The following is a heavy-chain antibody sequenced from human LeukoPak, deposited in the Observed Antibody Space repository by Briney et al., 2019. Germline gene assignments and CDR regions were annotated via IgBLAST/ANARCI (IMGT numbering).Heavy chain of an antibody. Sequence: PGGSLRLSCAASGFTFSAYIIQWVRQAPGKGLEWVALTWSDGSDKFYADSVKGRFVISRDNSKNTLYLQMNSLRAEDSAVYFWARAQSATLSYYFDLWGQGTLVTVSS. J-gene: IGHJ5*02. CDR3: ARAQSATLSYYFDL. V-gene: IGHV3-33*01. CDR2: TWSDGSDK. CDR1: GFTFSAYI. D-gene: IGHD3-22*01.